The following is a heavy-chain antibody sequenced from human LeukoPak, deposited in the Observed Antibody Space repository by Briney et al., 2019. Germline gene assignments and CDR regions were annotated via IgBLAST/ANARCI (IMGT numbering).Heavy chain of an antibody. V-gene: IGHV4-4*08. Sequence: PSETLSLTCTVSGGSISSYYWSWIRQPPGKGLEWIGYIYTSGSTNYNPSLKSRVTMSVDTSKNQFSLKLSSVTAADTAVYYCARGHPVDYDILTGYYLYYFDYWGQGTLVTVSS. D-gene: IGHD3-9*01. CDR3: ARGHPVDYDILTGYYLYYFDY. CDR2: IYTSGST. J-gene: IGHJ4*02. CDR1: GGSISSYY.